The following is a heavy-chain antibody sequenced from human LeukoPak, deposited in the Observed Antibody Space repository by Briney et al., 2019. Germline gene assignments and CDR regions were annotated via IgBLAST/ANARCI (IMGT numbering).Heavy chain of an antibody. CDR1: GGSISSYY. CDR2: IYHSGST. V-gene: IGHV4-59*04. CDR3: AGTTNHYYYYYMDV. Sequence: SETLSLTCTVSGGSISSYYWSWIRQPPGKGLEWIGSIYHSGSTYYNPSLKSRVTISVDTSKNQFSLKLSSVTAADTAVYYCAGTTNHYYYYYMDVWGKGTTVTVSS. D-gene: IGHD4-11*01. J-gene: IGHJ6*03.